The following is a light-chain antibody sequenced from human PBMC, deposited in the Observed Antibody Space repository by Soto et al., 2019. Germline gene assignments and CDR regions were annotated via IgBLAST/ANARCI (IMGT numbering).Light chain of an antibody. J-gene: IGKJ1*01. CDR3: QQYNSS. CDR2: KAS. V-gene: IGKV1-5*03. CDR1: QSISSW. Sequence: DIRMTQSPSTLSASVGDRVTITCRASQSISSWLAWYQQKPGKAPKLLIYKASSLESGVPSRFSGSGSGTEFTLTISSLQPDDFATYYCQQYNSSFGQGTKVDIK.